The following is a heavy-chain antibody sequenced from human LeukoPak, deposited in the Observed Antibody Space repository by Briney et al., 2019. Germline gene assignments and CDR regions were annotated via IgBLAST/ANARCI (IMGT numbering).Heavy chain of an antibody. CDR2: IYHSGST. CDR3: ARDLLGNFDY. V-gene: IGHV4-38-2*02. Sequence: SETLSLTCAVSGYSISSGYYWGWIRHPPGKGLEWIGSIYHSGSTYYNPSLKSRVTISVDTSKNQFSLKLSSVTAADTAVYYCARDLLGNFDYWGQGSLVTVSS. CDR1: GYSISSGYY. J-gene: IGHJ4*02. D-gene: IGHD2/OR15-2a*01.